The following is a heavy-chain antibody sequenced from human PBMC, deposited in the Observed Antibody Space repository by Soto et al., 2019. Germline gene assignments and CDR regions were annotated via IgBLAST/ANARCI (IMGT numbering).Heavy chain of an antibody. D-gene: IGHD1-1*01. CDR3: ARVERGTATTVVDAFDI. Sequence: QVQLQQWGAGLLKPSETLSLTCAVYGGFVSSGSYYWSWIRQPPGKGLEWIGEMSHSGGTHFNPAPKRPVTISVDTSKNQFSLKMSSVTAADTALYYCARVERGTATTVVDAFDIWGPGTMVTVSS. J-gene: IGHJ3*02. V-gene: IGHV4-34*01. CDR2: MSHSGGT. CDR1: GGFVSSGSYY.